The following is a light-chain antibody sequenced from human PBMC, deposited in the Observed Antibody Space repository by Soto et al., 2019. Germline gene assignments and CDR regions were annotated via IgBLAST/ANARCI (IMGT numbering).Light chain of an antibody. Sequence: DIQMTQSPSSLSTSVGDRVTITCRASQGISNFLVWYQQKPGKVTRVLIYAASTLQSVVSSRFSDSGSGTDFTLTISSMQPEDVATYYCQKYDSAPFTFGPGTKVDIK. CDR3: QKYDSAPFT. J-gene: IGKJ3*01. V-gene: IGKV1-27*01. CDR1: QGISNF. CDR2: AAS.